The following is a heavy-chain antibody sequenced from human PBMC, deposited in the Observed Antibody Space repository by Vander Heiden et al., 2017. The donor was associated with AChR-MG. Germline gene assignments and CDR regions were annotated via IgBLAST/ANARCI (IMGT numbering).Heavy chain of an antibody. V-gene: IGHV4-59*01. CDR1: GGSISSYY. D-gene: IGHD1-26*01. CDR3: AREGALGGFDY. Sequence: QVQLQESGPGLVTPSETLSLTCTVSGGSISSYYWSWIRQPPGKGLEWIGYIYYSGSTNYNPSLKSRVTISVDTSKNQFSLKLSSVTAADTAVYYCAREGALGGFDYWGQGTLVTVSS. J-gene: IGHJ4*02. CDR2: IYYSGST.